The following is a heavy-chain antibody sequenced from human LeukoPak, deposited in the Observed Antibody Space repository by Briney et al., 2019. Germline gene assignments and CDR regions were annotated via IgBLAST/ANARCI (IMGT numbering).Heavy chain of an antibody. CDR1: GYTFTSYA. Sequence: GASVKVSCKASGYTFTSYAMHWVRQAPGQRLEWMGWINAGNGNTKYSQKFQGRVTTTRDTSASTAYMELSSLRSEDTAVYYCASYYYDSSGYYYLSYWGQGTLVTVSS. V-gene: IGHV1-3*01. CDR3: ASYYYDSSGYYYLSY. J-gene: IGHJ4*02. D-gene: IGHD3-22*01. CDR2: INAGNGNT.